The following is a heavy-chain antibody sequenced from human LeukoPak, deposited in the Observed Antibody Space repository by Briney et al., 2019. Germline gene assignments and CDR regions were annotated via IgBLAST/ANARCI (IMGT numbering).Heavy chain of an antibody. CDR3: ARGLGYGSGSYLDY. CDR2: IYYSGST. J-gene: IGHJ4*02. D-gene: IGHD3-10*01. V-gene: IGHV4-61*01. CDR1: GGSVSSGSYY. Sequence: SETLSLTCTVSGGSVSSGSYYWSWIRQPPGKGLEWIGYIYYSGSTNYNPSLKSRVTISVDTSKNQFSLKLSSVTAADTAVYYCARGLGYGSGSYLDYWSQGTLVTVSS.